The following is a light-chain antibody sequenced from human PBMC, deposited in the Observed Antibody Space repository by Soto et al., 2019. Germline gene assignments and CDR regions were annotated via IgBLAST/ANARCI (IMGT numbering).Light chain of an antibody. CDR3: QQRSNWPPHT. Sequence: VLTQSPANLSLSPGESAALSCRASQSVGSYLAWLQQVPGQAPRLLIYDATNRANGIPAKFRGSGSGTDFTLTISSLEPEDFAVYFCQQRSNWPPHTFGQGTKLQIK. V-gene: IGKV3-11*01. J-gene: IGKJ2*01. CDR1: QSVGSY. CDR2: DAT.